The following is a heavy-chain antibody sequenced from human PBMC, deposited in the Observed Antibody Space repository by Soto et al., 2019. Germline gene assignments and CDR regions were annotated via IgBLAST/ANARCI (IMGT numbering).Heavy chain of an antibody. CDR3: ARVRGGGSEYFFDY. Sequence: ASVKVSCKASGYTFTRYNVHWVRQAPGQGLEWMAIINPSGGTTYYVQKFEGRVTLTTDTSTSTVYVELSSLRSDDTAVYYCARVRGGGSEYFFDYWDQGTLVTVSS. J-gene: IGHJ4*02. V-gene: IGHV1-46*01. CDR2: INPSGGTT. CDR1: GYTFTRYN. D-gene: IGHD2-15*01.